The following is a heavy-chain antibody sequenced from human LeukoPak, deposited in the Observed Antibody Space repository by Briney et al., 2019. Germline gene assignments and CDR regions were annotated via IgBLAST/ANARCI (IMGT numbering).Heavy chain of an antibody. CDR1: GFTFSSYA. J-gene: IGHJ4*02. CDR3: AKGTTIFGVVITLFDY. D-gene: IGHD3-3*01. Sequence: GGSLRLSCAASGFTFSSYAMSWDRQAPGKGLEWVSAISGSGGSTYYADSVKGRFTISRDNSKNTLYLQMNSLRAEDTAVYYCAKGTTIFGVVITLFDYWGQGTLVTVSP. V-gene: IGHV3-23*01. CDR2: ISGSGGST.